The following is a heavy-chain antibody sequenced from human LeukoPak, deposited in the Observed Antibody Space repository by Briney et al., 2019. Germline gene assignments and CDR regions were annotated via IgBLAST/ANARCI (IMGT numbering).Heavy chain of an antibody. CDR1: GYTFTGYY. CDR3: ASRGGSPPRDFDY. D-gene: IGHD1-26*01. J-gene: IGHJ4*02. Sequence: ASVKVSCKASGYTFTGYYMHWVGQAPGQGLEWMGRINPNSGGTNYAQKFQGRVTMTRDTSVSTAYMEMRRLRPDSTPVCYCASRGGSPPRDFDYWGQGTLVTVSS. V-gene: IGHV1-2*06. CDR2: INPNSGGT.